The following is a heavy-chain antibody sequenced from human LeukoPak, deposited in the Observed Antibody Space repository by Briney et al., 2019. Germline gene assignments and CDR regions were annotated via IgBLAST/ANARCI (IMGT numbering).Heavy chain of an antibody. CDR3: ACIAADYYFDY. CDR1: EYTFTGYY. Sequence: GASVKVSCKASEYTFTGYYMHWVRQAPGQGLEWMGWMHPNGGGTNYAQKFQGRVTMTRDTSISTAYMELSRLRSDDTAVYYCACIAADYYFDYWGQETLVTVSS. CDR2: MHPNGGGT. D-gene: IGHD6-13*01. J-gene: IGHJ4*02. V-gene: IGHV1-2*02.